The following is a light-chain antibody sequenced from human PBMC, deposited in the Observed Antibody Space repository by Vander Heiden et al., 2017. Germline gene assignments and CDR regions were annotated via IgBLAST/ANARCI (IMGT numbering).Light chain of an antibody. CDR3: QHYGDSPLYT. CDR1: QSISNKY. J-gene: IGKJ2*01. CDR2: GAS. V-gene: IGKV3-20*01. Sequence: EIVLTQSPGTLSLSPGERATLSCRAGQSISNKYLAWYQQQPGQAPSLLIYGASSRATGIPDRFSGSGSGTDFTLTISRLEPEDSAVYYCQHYGDSPLYTFGQGTKLEIK.